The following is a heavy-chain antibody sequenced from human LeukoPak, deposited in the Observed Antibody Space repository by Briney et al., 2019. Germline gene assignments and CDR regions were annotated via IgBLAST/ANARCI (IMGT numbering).Heavy chain of an antibody. CDR2: IYYSGST. V-gene: IGHV4-34*09. J-gene: IGHJ6*03. D-gene: IGHD2-15*01. CDR1: GGSFSGYY. Sequence: PSETLSLTCAVYGGSFSGYYWSWIRQPPGKGLEWIGYIYYSGSTYYNPSLKSRVTISVDTSKNQFSLKLSSVTAADTAVYYCARGLKVVRPYYYYYMDVWGKGTTVTVSS. CDR3: ARGLKVVRPYYYYYMDV.